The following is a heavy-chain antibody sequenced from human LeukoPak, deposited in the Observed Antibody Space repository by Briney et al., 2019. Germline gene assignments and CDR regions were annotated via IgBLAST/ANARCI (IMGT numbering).Heavy chain of an antibody. Sequence: SETLFLTCAVSGGSISSSNWWSWVRQPPGKGLEWIGEIYHSGSTNYNPSLKSRVTISVDKSKNQFSLKLSSVTAADTAVYYCASTYDSSGYHGVDYWGQGTLVTVSS. CDR2: IYHSGST. D-gene: IGHD3-22*01. CDR1: GGSISSSNW. V-gene: IGHV4-4*02. CDR3: ASTYDSSGYHGVDY. J-gene: IGHJ4*02.